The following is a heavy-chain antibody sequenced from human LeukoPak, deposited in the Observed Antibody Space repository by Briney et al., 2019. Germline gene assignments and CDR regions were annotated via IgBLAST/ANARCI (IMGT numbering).Heavy chain of an antibody. CDR1: GVTISSYG. D-gene: IGHD6-19*01. CDR2: ISSSSSTI. CDR3: ARDRSSGWYGVGDY. V-gene: IGHV3-48*04. Sequence: PGGSLSLSCTASGVTISSYGMNWVRQTPGKGLEWVSYISSSSSTIYYADSVKGRFTISRDNAKNSLYLHMDSLRAEDTAVYYCARDRSSGWYGVGDYWGQGTLVTVSS. J-gene: IGHJ4*02.